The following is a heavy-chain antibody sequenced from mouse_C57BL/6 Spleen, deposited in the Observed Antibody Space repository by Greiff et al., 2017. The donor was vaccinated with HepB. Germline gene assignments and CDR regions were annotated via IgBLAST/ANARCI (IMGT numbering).Heavy chain of an antibody. CDR3: ARDQGSSRYFDV. D-gene: IGHD1-1*01. CDR2: ISDGGSYT. CDR1: GFTFSSYA. V-gene: IGHV5-4*01. Sequence: EVNLVESGGGLVKPGGSLKLSCAASGFTFSSYAMSWVRQTPEKRLEWVATISDGGSYTYYPDNVKGRFTISRDNAKNNLYLQMSHLKSEDTAMYYCARDQGSSRYFDVWGTGTTVTVSS. J-gene: IGHJ1*03.